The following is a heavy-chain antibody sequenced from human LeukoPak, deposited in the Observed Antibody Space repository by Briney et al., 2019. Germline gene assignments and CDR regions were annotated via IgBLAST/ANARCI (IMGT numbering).Heavy chain of an antibody. Sequence: PGGSLRLSCAASGFTISSYSMNWVRQAPGKGLEWVSYISSSSSSIYYADSVKGRFTISRDNAKNSLYLQMNSLRAEDTAVYYCAREDYGSGNVHDYWGQGTLVTVSS. D-gene: IGHD3-10*01. CDR3: AREDYGSGNVHDY. CDR2: ISSSSSSI. V-gene: IGHV3-48*04. J-gene: IGHJ4*02. CDR1: GFTISSYS.